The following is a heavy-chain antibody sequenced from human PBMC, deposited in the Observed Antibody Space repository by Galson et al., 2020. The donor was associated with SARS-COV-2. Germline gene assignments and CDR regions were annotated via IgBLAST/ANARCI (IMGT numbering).Heavy chain of an antibody. CDR3: ARGPAAINAFDI. CDR2: ISPYNGNT. D-gene: IGHD2-2*01. V-gene: IGHV1-18*01. J-gene: IGHJ3*02. CDR1: GYTFTSYG. Sequence: ASVKVSCKASGYTFTSYGISWVRQAPGQGLEWMGWISPYNGNTNYAPKLQGRVTMTTDTSTSTAYMELRSLRSDDTAVYYCARGPAAINAFDIWGQGTMVTVSS.